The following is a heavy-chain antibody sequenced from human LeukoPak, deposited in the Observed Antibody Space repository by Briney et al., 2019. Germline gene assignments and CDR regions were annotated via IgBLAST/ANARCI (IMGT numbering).Heavy chain of an antibody. V-gene: IGHV3-21*04. CDR2: ISANSLHI. CDR1: GFTFSDQS. CDR3: AREDGSGSYPGYYYGMDV. Sequence: GGSLRLSCAASGFTFSDQSMNWVRQAPGKGLEWVSSISANSLHIFYADSVKGRFTISRDNSKNTLYLQMNSLRAEDTAVYYCAREDGSGSYPGYYYGMDVWGQGTTVTVSS. D-gene: IGHD3-10*01. J-gene: IGHJ6*02.